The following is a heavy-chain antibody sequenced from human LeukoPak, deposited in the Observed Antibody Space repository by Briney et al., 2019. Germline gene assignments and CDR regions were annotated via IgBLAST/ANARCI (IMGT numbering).Heavy chain of an antibody. V-gene: IGHV4-38-2*02. J-gene: IGHJ4*02. CDR1: GYSISSGYY. CDR2: IFHSGST. Sequence: PSETLALTCTVSGYSISSGYYWGWIRQPPGKGLEWIGSIFHSGSTYYKPSLRSGVTISVDTPKNQFSLKLSSVTAADTAVYYCARGSSTAATITYWGQGTLVTVSS. D-gene: IGHD5-12*01. CDR3: ARGSSTAATITY.